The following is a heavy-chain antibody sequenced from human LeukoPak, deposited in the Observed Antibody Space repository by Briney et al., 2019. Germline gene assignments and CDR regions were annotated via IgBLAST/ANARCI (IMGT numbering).Heavy chain of an antibody. J-gene: IGHJ4*02. CDR3: ARGDMYYEDSAYRSFDL. D-gene: IGHD3-16*01. Sequence: ASVKVSCKSSEYSFADYYIHWVRQAPGQGFEWMGWISPKNDATNYAQKFQGRVTMTRDTSISTVYMELRSLRSDDTAVYYCARGDMYYEDSAYRSFDLWGPGILVTVSS. V-gene: IGHV1-2*02. CDR1: EYSFADYY. CDR2: ISPKNDAT.